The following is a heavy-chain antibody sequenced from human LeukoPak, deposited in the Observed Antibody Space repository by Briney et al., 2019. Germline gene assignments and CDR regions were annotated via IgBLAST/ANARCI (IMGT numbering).Heavy chain of an antibody. D-gene: IGHD6-13*01. Sequence: GGSLRLSCAASGFTFSSYAIHWVRQAPGKGLEWVGFIWYDGSNKYYADSVKGGFTISRDNSENTLYLQMNSLRPEDTAVYYCAKGGSTWYHFDYWGQGTLVTVSS. CDR1: GFTFSSYA. CDR2: IWYDGSNK. CDR3: AKGGSTWYHFDY. J-gene: IGHJ4*02. V-gene: IGHV3-30*02.